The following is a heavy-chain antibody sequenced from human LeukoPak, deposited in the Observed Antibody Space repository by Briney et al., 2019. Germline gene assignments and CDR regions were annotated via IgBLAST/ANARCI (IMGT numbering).Heavy chain of an antibody. CDR2: INYQSATF. Sequence: PGGSLRLSCAASGFTFDDYGLHWVRQIPGKGLEWVSGINYQSATFDADSVRGRFTISRDNARSLLLLLMDSLRPEDSALYYCVKDAGIAARPWYFDSWGQGAQVIVSS. CDR3: VKDAGIAARPWYFDS. D-gene: IGHD6-6*01. J-gene: IGHJ4*02. CDR1: GFTFDDYG. V-gene: IGHV3-9*01.